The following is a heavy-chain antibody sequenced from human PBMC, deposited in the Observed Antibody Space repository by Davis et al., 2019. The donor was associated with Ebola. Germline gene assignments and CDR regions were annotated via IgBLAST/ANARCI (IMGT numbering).Heavy chain of an antibody. J-gene: IGHJ6*02. Sequence: SETLSLTCTVSGGSNSSSSYYWGWIRQPPGKGLEWIGSIYYSGGTYYKPSLKSRVTISVDTSKNQFSLKLSSVTAADTAVYYCARDPIYYDSSGYYPSYYYYGMDVWGQGTTVTVSS. CDR3: ARDPIYYDSSGYYPSYYYYGMDV. CDR2: IYYSGGT. V-gene: IGHV4-39*02. D-gene: IGHD3-22*01. CDR1: GGSNSSSSYY.